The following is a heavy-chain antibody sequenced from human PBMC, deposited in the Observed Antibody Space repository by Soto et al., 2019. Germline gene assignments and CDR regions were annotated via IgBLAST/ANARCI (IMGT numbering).Heavy chain of an antibody. CDR3: ARGSGRKGGWETAI. CDR2: IYYSGST. D-gene: IGHD1-26*01. V-gene: IGHV4-59*01. Sequence: QVQLQESGPGLVKPSETLSLTCTVSGGSISSYYWSWIRQPPGKGLEWIGYIYYSGSTNYNPSLKSRVTISVDTSKNQFSLKLSSAPAADTAVYYCARGSGRKGGWETAIWGQGTMVTVSS. J-gene: IGHJ3*02. CDR1: GGSISSYY.